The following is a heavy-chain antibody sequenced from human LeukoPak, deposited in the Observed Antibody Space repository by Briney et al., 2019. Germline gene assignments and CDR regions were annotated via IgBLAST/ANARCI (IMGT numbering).Heavy chain of an antibody. CDR3: ARDYYDSRYFDY. J-gene: IGHJ4*02. CDR1: GGSISSGGYY. V-gene: IGHV4-31*01. D-gene: IGHD3-22*01. CDR2: IYYSGST. Sequence: SQTLSLTCTVSGGSISSGGYYWSWIRQHPGKGLEWIGYIYYSGSTYYNPSLKSPVTISVDTSKNQFSLKLSSVTAADTAVYYCARDYYDSRYFDYWGQGTLVTVSS.